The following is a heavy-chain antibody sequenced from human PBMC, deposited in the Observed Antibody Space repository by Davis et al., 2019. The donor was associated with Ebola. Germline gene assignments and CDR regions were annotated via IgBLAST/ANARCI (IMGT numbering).Heavy chain of an antibody. J-gene: IGHJ6*02. CDR1: GFTFTNYW. CDR3: ARAGEKRNGMDV. Sequence: GESLKISCAALGFTFTNYWMHWVRQAPGKGLVWVSRVNSDGSSINYADSVKGRFTISRDNAKNTLYLQMNSLRAEETAVYYCARAGEKRNGMDVWGQGTTVTVSS. V-gene: IGHV3-74*01. D-gene: IGHD3-16*01. CDR2: VNSDGSSI.